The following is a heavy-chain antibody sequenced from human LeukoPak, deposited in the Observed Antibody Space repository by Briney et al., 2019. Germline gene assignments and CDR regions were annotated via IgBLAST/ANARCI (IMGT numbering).Heavy chain of an antibody. V-gene: IGHV4-31*03. CDR1: GGSISSGGYY. J-gene: IGHJ5*02. CDR3: ARATSEITMVRGVFWFDP. Sequence: PSQTLSLTCTVSGGSISSGGYYWSWIRQHPGKGLEGVGYIYYSGSTYYTPSLKSRVTISVDTSKNQFSLKLSSVTAADTAVYYCARATSEITMVRGVFWFDPWGQGTLVTVSS. D-gene: IGHD3-10*01. CDR2: IYYSGST.